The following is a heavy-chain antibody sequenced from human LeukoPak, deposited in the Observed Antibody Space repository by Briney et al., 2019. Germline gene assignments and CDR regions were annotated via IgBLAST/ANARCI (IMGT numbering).Heavy chain of an antibody. J-gene: IGHJ6*02. CDR3: ARDRIGLLSYYYYGMDV. V-gene: IGHV3-33*01. CDR2: IWYDGSNK. CDR1: GFTFSSYG. Sequence: PGGSLRLSCAASGFTFSSYGMHWVRKAPGKGLEWVAVIWYDGSNKYYADSVKGRFTISRDNSKNTLYLQMNSLRAEDTAVYYCARDRIGLLSYYYYGMDVWGQGTTVTVSS. D-gene: IGHD2-15*01.